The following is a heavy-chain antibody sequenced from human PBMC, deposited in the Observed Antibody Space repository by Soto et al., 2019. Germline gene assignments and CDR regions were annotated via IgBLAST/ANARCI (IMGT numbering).Heavy chain of an antibody. Sequence: QVQLVQSGAEVKKPGASVKVSCKASGYTFTSYDINWVRQATGQRLEWMGWMNPNSGNTGYAQKFQGRVTMTRNPSISTAYMELSSLRSEDTAVYYCARSAITIIAYNWFDPWGQGTLVTVSS. D-gene: IGHD3-22*01. CDR2: MNPNSGNT. CDR3: ARSAITIIAYNWFDP. V-gene: IGHV1-8*01. J-gene: IGHJ5*02. CDR1: GYTFTSYD.